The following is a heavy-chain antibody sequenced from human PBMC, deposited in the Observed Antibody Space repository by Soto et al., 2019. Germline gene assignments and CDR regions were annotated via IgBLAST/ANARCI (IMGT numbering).Heavy chain of an antibody. J-gene: IGHJ4*02. D-gene: IGHD3-10*01. Sequence: QVQLQESGPGLVKPSQTLSLTCTVSGGSISSGGYYWSWIRQHPGKGLEWIGYIYYSGSTYYNPALKSRVTISVDTSKNQFSLKLSSVTAADTAVYYCARQRAMVRGDIDYWGQGTLVTVSS. V-gene: IGHV4-31*03. CDR3: ARQRAMVRGDIDY. CDR1: GGSISSGGYY. CDR2: IYYSGST.